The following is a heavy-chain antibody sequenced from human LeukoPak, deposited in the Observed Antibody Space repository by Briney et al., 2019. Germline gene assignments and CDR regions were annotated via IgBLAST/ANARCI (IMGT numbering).Heavy chain of an antibody. CDR2: IYTSGST. J-gene: IGHJ6*03. CDR3: ARVQRRYDSSGYYYDHYYYYYMDV. D-gene: IGHD3-22*01. Sequence: SETLSLTCTVSGGSISSGSYYWSWIRQPAGKGLEWIGRIYTSGSTNYNPSLKSRVTISVDTSKNQFSPKLSSLTAADTAVYYCARVQRRYDSSGYYYDHYYYYYMDVWGKGATVTVSS. CDR1: GGSISSGSYY. V-gene: IGHV4-61*02.